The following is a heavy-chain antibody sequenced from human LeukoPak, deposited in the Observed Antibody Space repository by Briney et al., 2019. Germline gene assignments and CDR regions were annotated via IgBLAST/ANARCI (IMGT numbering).Heavy chain of an antibody. Sequence: PSETLSLTCAVYGGSFSGYYWSWIRQPPGKGLEWIGEINHSGSTNYNPSLKSRVTISVDTSKNQFSLKLSSVTAADTAVYYCARALKTGYSSSWKPVLDYWGQGTLVTVSS. J-gene: IGHJ4*02. CDR1: GGSFSGYY. D-gene: IGHD6-13*01. V-gene: IGHV4-34*01. CDR3: ARALKTGYSSSWKPVLDY. CDR2: INHSGST.